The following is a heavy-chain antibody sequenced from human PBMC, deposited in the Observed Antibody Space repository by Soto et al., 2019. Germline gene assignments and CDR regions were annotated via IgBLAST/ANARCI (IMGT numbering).Heavy chain of an antibody. V-gene: IGHV3-11*01. Sequence: GGSLRLSCAASGFTFSNYYMSWIRQAPGKGLEWVSYISSSGSTIYYADSVKGRFTISRDNAKNSLYLQMNSLRAEDTAVYYCAREFVVVAAAIVGVAFDIWGQGTMVTVSS. J-gene: IGHJ3*02. CDR3: AREFVVVAAAIVGVAFDI. CDR2: ISSSGSTI. D-gene: IGHD2-2*01. CDR1: GFTFSNYY.